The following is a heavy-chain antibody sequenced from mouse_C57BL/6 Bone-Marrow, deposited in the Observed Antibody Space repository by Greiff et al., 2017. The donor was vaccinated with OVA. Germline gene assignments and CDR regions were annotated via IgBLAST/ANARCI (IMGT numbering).Heavy chain of an antibody. D-gene: IGHD1-1*01. CDR3: ARQPYNYYGSSYGYFDV. CDR2: IYPRDGST. J-gene: IGHJ1*03. Sequence: VQLQQSDAELVKPGASVKISCKVSGYTFTDHTIHWMKQRPEQGLEWIGYIYPRDGSTKYNEKFKGKAPLTADKSSSTAYMPLNSLPSEDSAVYFCARQPYNYYGSSYGYFDVWGTGTTVTVST. V-gene: IGHV1-78*01. CDR1: GYTFTDHT.